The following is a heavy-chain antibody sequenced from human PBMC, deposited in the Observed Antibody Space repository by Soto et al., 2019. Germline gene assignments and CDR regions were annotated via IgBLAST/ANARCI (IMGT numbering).Heavy chain of an antibody. V-gene: IGHV1-69*13. CDR2: IIPIFGTA. Sequence: SVKVSCKASGGTFSSCAISWVRQAPGQGLEWTGGIIPIFGTANYAQKFQGRVTITADESTSTAYMELSSLRSEDTAVYYCARDIQVXGSGRLHYQYYYYGMDVWGRGTTVTVSS. J-gene: IGHJ6*02. CDR1: GGTFSSCA. D-gene: IGHD3-10*01. CDR3: ARDIQVXGSGRLHYQYYYYGMDV.